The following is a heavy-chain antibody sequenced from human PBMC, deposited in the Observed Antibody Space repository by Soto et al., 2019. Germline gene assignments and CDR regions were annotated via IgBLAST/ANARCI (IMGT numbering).Heavy chain of an antibody. J-gene: IGHJ4*02. CDR3: ARGSSGWFDY. D-gene: IGHD6-19*01. Sequence: EVQLVESGGGLVQPGGSLRLSCAASGFTFSSYSVNWVRQAPGKGRVWVSYISSSSSAIYYADSVKGRFTISRDNAKNALYLQMNSLRDEDTAVYYCARGSSGWFDYWGQGTLVTVSS. CDR2: ISSSSSAI. CDR1: GFTFSSYS. V-gene: IGHV3-48*02.